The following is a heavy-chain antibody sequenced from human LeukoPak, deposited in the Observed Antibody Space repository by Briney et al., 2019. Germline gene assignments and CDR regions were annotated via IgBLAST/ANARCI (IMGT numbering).Heavy chain of an antibody. D-gene: IGHD2-8*01. V-gene: IGHV5-51*01. J-gene: IGHJ4*02. CDR1: GFIFTGYW. CDR3: ARATCVNGICYTLY. CDR2: IYPADSET. Sequence: GESLKISCKGSGFIFTGYWIVWVRQMPGKGLDRLGTIYPADSETTYSPSFQVQITISADRSSTTAHLQWSSLKASDTAIYYCARATCVNGICYTLYWGQGSLVSVSS.